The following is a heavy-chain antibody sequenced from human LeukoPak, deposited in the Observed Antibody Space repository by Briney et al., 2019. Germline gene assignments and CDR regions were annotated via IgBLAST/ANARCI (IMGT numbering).Heavy chain of an antibody. CDR1: GYSFTSYD. V-gene: IGHV1-8*01. D-gene: IGHD2-2*01. J-gene: IGHJ5*02. Sequence: GASVKVSCKASGYSFTSYDINWVRQATGQGLEWMGWMNPNSGNTGYAQKFQGRVTMTRNTSISTAYMELSSLRSEDTAVYYCAREDSSTDNWFDPWGQGTLVTVSS. CDR2: MNPNSGNT. CDR3: AREDSSTDNWFDP.